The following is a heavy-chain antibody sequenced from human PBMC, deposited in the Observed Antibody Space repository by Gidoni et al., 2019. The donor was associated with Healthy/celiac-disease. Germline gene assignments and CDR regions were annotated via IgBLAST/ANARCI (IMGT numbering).Heavy chain of an antibody. V-gene: IGHV3-33*01. Sequence: QVQLVESGGGVVQPGRSLRLSCAASGFTFSSYGMHWVRQAPGKGLEWVAVIWYDGSNKYYADSVKGRFTISRDNSKNTLYLQMNSLRAEDTAVYYCARENTAMVTVYYYYGMDVWGQGTTVTVSS. J-gene: IGHJ6*02. CDR2: IWYDGSNK. CDR3: ARENTAMVTVYYYYGMDV. D-gene: IGHD5-18*01. CDR1: GFTFSSYG.